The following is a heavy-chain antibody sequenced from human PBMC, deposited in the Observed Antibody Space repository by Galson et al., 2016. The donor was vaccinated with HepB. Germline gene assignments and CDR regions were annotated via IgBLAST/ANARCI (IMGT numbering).Heavy chain of an antibody. J-gene: IGHJ4*02. CDR1: GYTFSVHG. CDR3: ARESMVSGWKVLDH. Sequence: SCKVSGYTFSVHGISWVRQAPGQGLEWRGWISDYNGNTKSAQKVQGRVKMTRDTSTNTAYMELRSLRSDDTAVYYCARESMVSGWKVLDHWGQGTLVIVSS. CDR2: ISDYNGNT. V-gene: IGHV1-18*01. D-gene: IGHD6-19*01.